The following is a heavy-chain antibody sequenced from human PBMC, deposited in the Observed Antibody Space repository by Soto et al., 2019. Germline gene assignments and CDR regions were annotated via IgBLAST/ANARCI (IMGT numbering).Heavy chain of an antibody. J-gene: IGHJ5*02. D-gene: IGHD2-2*01. CDR2: ITPISATA. CDR1: GGTFSSYG. V-gene: IGHV1-69*06. CDR3: ARGGYCGSANCYGYDWFDP. Sequence: QVQLVQSGAEVKKPGSSVKVSCKAPGGTFSSYGLSWVRQAPGQGLEWMGGITPISATANYAQKFQGRVTITADKSTSTAYMELSSLRSDDTAVYYCARGGYCGSANCYGYDWFDPWGQGTLVTVSS.